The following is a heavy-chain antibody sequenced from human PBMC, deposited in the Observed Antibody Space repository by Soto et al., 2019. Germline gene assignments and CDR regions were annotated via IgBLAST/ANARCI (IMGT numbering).Heavy chain of an antibody. D-gene: IGHD3-10*01. J-gene: IGHJ4*02. CDR2: IYYSGST. V-gene: IGHV4-39*01. Sequence: QLQLQESGPGLVKPSETLSLTCTVSGGYISSSSYYWGWIRQPPGKGLEWIGSIYYSGSTYYNPSLKSRVTIYVDTSKNQFSLKLSSVTAADTAVYYCARRGSGSYSEYWGQGTLVTVSS. CDR3: ARRGSGSYSEY. CDR1: GGYISSSSYY.